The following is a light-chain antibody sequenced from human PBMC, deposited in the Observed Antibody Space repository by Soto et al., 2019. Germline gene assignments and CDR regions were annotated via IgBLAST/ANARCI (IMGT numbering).Light chain of an antibody. J-gene: IGKJ5*01. Sequence: MTQSPASLSASVGDRVTITCRASERINSYLNWYQQKPGKAPKLLIYAASTLQSGVPSRFSGGGSGTDFTLTISSLQPEDFATYYCQQSYTTPITFGQGTRLEIK. V-gene: IGKV1-39*01. CDR3: QQSYTTPIT. CDR1: ERINSY. CDR2: AAS.